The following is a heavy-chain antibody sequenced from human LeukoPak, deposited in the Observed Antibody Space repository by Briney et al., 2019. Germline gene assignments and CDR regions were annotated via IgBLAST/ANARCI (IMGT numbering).Heavy chain of an antibody. V-gene: IGHV4-34*01. D-gene: IGHD2-15*01. CDR3: ASRGYCSGGSCYYFDY. CDR2: INHSGST. CDR1: GGSFSGYY. Sequence: SETLSLTCAVSGGSFSGYYWSWIRQPPGKGLEWIGEINHSGSTNYNPSLKSRVTISVDTSKNQFSLKLSPVTAADTAVYYCASRGYCSGGSCYYFDYWGQGTLVTVSS. J-gene: IGHJ4*02.